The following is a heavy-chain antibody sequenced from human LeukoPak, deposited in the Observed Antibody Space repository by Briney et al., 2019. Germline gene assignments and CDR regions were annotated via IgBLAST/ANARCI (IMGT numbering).Heavy chain of an antibody. D-gene: IGHD3-22*01. Sequence: GGSLRLSCAASGLTFSSYWMSWVRQAPGKGLEWVANIRQDGSEKYYVDSVKGRFTISRDNAKNSLYLQMNSLRAEDTAVYYCARRTGSYFVTTGYPDFWGQGTLVTVSS. CDR3: ARRTGSYFVTTGYPDF. CDR2: IRQDGSEK. CDR1: GLTFSSYW. J-gene: IGHJ4*02. V-gene: IGHV3-7*01.